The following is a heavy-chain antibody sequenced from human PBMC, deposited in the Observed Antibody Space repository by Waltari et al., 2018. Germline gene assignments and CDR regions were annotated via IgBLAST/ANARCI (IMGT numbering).Heavy chain of an antibody. Sequence: QVQLQESGPGLVKPSQTLSLTCTVSGGSISSGGYYWSWIRQHPGKGLEWIGYIYYSGRNYYNPSLKRRVTISVETSKNQFSLKLSSVTAADTAVYYCARDKGIAAAGTSDVDAFDIWGQGTMVTVSS. CDR1: GGSISSGGYY. J-gene: IGHJ3*02. V-gene: IGHV4-31*03. CDR3: ARDKGIAAAGTSDVDAFDI. CDR2: IYYSGRN. D-gene: IGHD6-13*01.